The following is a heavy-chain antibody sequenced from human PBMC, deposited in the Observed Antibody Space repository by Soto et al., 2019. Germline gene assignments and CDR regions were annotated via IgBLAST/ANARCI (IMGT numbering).Heavy chain of an antibody. CDR2: IYYSGST. D-gene: IGHD1-20*01. CDR1: GGSISSGGYY. Sequence: SETLSLTCTVSGGSISSGGYYWSWFRQHPGKGLEWIGYIYYSGSTYYNPSLKSRVTISVDTSKNQFSLKLSSVTAADTAVYYCARVGGINWFDPWGQGTLGTVSS. V-gene: IGHV4-31*03. J-gene: IGHJ5*02. CDR3: ARVGGINWFDP.